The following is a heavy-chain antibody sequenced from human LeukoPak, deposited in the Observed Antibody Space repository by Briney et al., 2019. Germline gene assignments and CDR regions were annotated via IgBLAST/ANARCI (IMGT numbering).Heavy chain of an antibody. J-gene: IGHJ3*02. CDR1: GGSISSSSYY. V-gene: IGHV4-39*07. CDR2: IYYSGST. Sequence: PSETLSLTCTVSGGSISSSSYYWGWIRQPPGKGLEWIGSIYYSGSTYYNPSLKSRVTISVDTSKNQFSLKLSSVTAADTAVYYCALYPVEAFDIWGQGTMVTVSS. D-gene: IGHD1-1*01. CDR3: ALYPVEAFDI.